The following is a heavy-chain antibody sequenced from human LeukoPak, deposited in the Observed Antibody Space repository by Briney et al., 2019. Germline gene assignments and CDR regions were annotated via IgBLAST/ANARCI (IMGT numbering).Heavy chain of an antibody. CDR2: IYYSGST. J-gene: IGHJ3*02. CDR3: ARGGVMADAFDI. D-gene: IGHD3-16*01. CDR1: GGSISSSSYY. V-gene: IGHV4-39*01. Sequence: SETLSLTCTVSGGSISSSSYYWGWIRQPPGKGLEWIGSIYYSGSTYYNPSLKSRVTISVDTSKNQFSLKLSSVTAADTAVYYCARGGVMADAFDIWGQGTMVTVSS.